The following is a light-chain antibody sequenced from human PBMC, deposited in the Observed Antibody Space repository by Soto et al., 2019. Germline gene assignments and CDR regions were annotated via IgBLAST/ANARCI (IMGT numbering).Light chain of an antibody. V-gene: IGLV2-14*01. CDR1: SSDAGGYNY. J-gene: IGLJ1*01. Sequence: QSALTQPASVSGSPGQSITISCTGTSSDAGGYNYVSWYQQHPGKAPKYMIYDVSNRPSGVSNRFSGSKSGNTASLTISGLQAEDEADYYGSSYTTSNTRQIVFGTGTKLTVL. CDR3: SSYTTSNTRQIV. CDR2: DVS.